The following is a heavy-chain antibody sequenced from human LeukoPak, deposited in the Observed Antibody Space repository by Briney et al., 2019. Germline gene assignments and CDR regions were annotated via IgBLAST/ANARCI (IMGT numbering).Heavy chain of an antibody. CDR1: GYTFTGYY. J-gene: IGHJ4*02. CDR3: ATKDSSGYYYYFDY. Sequence: ASVKVSCKASGYTFTGYYMHWVRQAPGQGLEWMGGFDPEDGETIYAQKFQGRVTMTEDTSTDTAYMELSSLRSEDTAVYYCATKDSSGYYYYFDYWGQGTLVTVSS. V-gene: IGHV1-24*01. CDR2: FDPEDGET. D-gene: IGHD3-22*01.